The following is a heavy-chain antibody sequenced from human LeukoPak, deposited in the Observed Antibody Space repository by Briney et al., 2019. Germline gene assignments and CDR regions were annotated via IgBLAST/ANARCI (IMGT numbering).Heavy chain of an antibody. D-gene: IGHD5/OR15-5a*01. CDR3: ATSDMVSTYNWFDP. CDR1: GGSISSNTYY. CDR2: IHYSGST. V-gene: IGHV4-39*01. Sequence: SETLSLTRTVSGGSISSNTYYWGWIRRPPGKGLEWIGNIHYSGSTYYNPSLKSRVTISVDTSKNQFSLNLSSLTAADTAVYYCATSDMVSTYNWFDPWGQGTLVTVSS. J-gene: IGHJ5*02.